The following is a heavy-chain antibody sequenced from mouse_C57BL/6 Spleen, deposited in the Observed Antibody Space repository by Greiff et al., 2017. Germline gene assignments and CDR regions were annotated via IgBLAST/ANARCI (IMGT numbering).Heavy chain of an antibody. CDR2: IDPENGDT. CDR3: TTVYGYDVGYYAMDY. Sequence: VQLQQSGAELVRPGASVKLSCTASGFNIKDDYMHWVKQRPEQGLEWIGWIDPENGDTEYASKFQGKATITADTSSNTAYLQLSSLTSEGTAVYYCTTVYGYDVGYYAMDYWGQGTSVTVSS. D-gene: IGHD2-2*01. J-gene: IGHJ4*01. CDR1: GFNIKDDY. V-gene: IGHV14-4*01.